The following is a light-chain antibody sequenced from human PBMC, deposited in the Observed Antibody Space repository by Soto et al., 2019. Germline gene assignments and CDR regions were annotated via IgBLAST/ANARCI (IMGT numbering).Light chain of an antibody. CDR2: DVS. CDR3: SSYTSSSTLGV. Sequence: QSVLTQPASVPGSPGQSITISCTGTSSDVGGYNYVSWYQQHPGKAPKLMIYDVSNRPSGVSNRFSGSKSGNTASLTISGLQAEDEADYYCSSYTSSSTLGVFGGGTKVTVL. CDR1: SSDVGGYNY. V-gene: IGLV2-14*01. J-gene: IGLJ2*01.